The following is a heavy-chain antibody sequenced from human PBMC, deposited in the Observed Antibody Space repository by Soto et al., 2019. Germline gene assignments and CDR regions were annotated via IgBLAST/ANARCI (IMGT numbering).Heavy chain of an antibody. V-gene: IGHV1-69*04. CDR3: AREVPAAISSSYYYMDV. CDR1: GGTFSSYT. J-gene: IGHJ6*03. CDR2: IIPILGIA. D-gene: IGHD2-2*01. Sequence: VKVSCKASGGTFSSYTISWVRQAPGQGLEWMGRIIPILGIANYAQKFQGRVTITADKSTSTAYMELSSLRSEDTAVYYCAREVPAAISSSYYYMDVWGKGTTVTVSS.